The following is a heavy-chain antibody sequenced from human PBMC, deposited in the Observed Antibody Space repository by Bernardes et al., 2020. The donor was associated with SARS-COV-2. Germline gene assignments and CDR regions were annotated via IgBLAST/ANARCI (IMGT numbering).Heavy chain of an antibody. CDR1: GFTFGTYA. CDR3: AKGGGSGYSSGYYYDYGLDV. D-gene: IGHD5-18*01. J-gene: IGHJ6*02. CDR2: LSGSGGST. Sequence: GSLRLSFAASGFTFGTYAMNWVRQAPGKGLEWVSALSGSGGSTYYADSVKGRFTVSRDNSKNTLYLQMNSLRAEDTAVYYCAKGGGSGYSSGYYYDYGLDVWGQGTTVTVSS. V-gene: IGHV3-23*01.